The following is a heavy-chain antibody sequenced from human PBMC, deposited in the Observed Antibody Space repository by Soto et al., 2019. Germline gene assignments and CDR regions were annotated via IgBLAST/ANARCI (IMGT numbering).Heavy chain of an antibody. Sequence: QVQLVESGGGVVQPGRSLRLSCAASGFTFSSYAMHWVRQAPGKGLEWVAVISYDGSKKYYADSVKGRFTISGDNSKNTLYLQMNSLRTEDTAVYYCARDFDYWGQGTLVTVSS. CDR1: GFTFSSYA. CDR2: ISYDGSKK. CDR3: ARDFDY. V-gene: IGHV3-30-3*01. J-gene: IGHJ4*02.